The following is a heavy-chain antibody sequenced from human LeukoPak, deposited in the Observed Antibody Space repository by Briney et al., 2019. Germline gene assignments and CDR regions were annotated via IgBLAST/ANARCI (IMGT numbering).Heavy chain of an antibody. J-gene: IGHJ4*02. CDR2: IIPILGTA. CDR1: GGTFSSYA. V-gene: IGHV1-69*13. Sequence: SVKVSCKASGGTFSSYAISWVRQAPGQGLEWMGGIIPILGTANYAQKFQGRVTITADESTSTAYMELSSLRSEDTAVYYCARGGRQWLVQRTFDYWGQGTLVTVSS. CDR3: ARGGRQWLVQRTFDY. D-gene: IGHD6-19*01.